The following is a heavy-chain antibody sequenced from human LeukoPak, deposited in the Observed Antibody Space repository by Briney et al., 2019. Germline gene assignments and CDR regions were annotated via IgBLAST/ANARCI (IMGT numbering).Heavy chain of an antibody. Sequence: PGGSLRLSCAASGFTFSSYVMSWVRQAPGKGLEWVSAVSGGGGSTYYADSVKGRFTISRDISKNTLYLQMNSLRVEDTAVYYCAKDILRSVSRGTFDYWGQGTLVTVSS. CDR1: GFTFSSYV. CDR2: VSGGGGST. V-gene: IGHV3-23*01. J-gene: IGHJ4*02. D-gene: IGHD6-19*01. CDR3: AKDILRSVSRGTFDY.